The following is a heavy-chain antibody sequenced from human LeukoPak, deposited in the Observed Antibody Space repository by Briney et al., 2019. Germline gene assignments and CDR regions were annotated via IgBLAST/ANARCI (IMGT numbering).Heavy chain of an antibody. V-gene: IGHV3-23*01. J-gene: IGHJ4*02. CDR2: ISGSGGST. D-gene: IGHD3-10*01. CDR1: GFTFSSYA. CDR3: AKDYYYGSGSYYLFYFDY. Sequence: SGGSLRLSCAASGFTFSSYAMSWVRQAPGKGLEWVSAISGSGGSTYYADSVKGRFTISRDNSKNTLYLQMSSLRAEDTAVYYCAKDYYYGSGSYYLFYFDYWGQGTLVTVSS.